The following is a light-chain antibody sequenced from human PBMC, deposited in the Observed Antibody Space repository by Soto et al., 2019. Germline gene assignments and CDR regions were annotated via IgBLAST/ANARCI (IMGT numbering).Light chain of an antibody. CDR2: WAS. J-gene: IGKJ4*01. Sequence: DIVMTQSPDSLAVSLGERATINCKSSQSVLYSSNNKNYLAWYQQKPGQPPKLLIYWASTRESGVPDRFSGSGSGTDLTLTISSLQAEDVAFYYCQQYYSTPQTFGGGTKVEIK. CDR3: QQYYSTPQT. V-gene: IGKV4-1*01. CDR1: QSVLYSSNNKNY.